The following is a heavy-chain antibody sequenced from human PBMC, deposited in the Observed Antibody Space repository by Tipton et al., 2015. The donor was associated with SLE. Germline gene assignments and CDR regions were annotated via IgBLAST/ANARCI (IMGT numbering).Heavy chain of an antibody. CDR2: ISTAGNA. CDR3: ARGGFYPGSGNQYYFDY. D-gene: IGHD3-10*01. V-gene: IGHV3-13*01. CDR1: GFSFSNYD. Sequence: SLRLSCAASGFSFSNYDMHWVRQAAGKGLEWVSGISTAGNAYYTDSVKGRFTISRENAENSLYLQMNSLRSEDTAFYYCARGGFYPGSGNQYYFDYWGQGTLVTVSS. J-gene: IGHJ4*02.